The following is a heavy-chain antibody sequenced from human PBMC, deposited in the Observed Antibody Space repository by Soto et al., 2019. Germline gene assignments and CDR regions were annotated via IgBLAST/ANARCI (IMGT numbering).Heavy chain of an antibody. CDR2: INHSGST. D-gene: IGHD2-8*01. CDR1: GGSFSGYY. CDR3: ARGQRGDCTNGVCYSLNYYYYMDV. Sequence: SETLSLTCAVYGGSFSGYYWSWIRQPPGKGLEWIGEINHSGSTNYNPSLKSRVTISVDTSKNQFSLKLSSVTAADTAVYYCARGQRGDCTNGVCYSLNYYYYMDVWGKGTTVTVSS. V-gene: IGHV4-34*01. J-gene: IGHJ6*03.